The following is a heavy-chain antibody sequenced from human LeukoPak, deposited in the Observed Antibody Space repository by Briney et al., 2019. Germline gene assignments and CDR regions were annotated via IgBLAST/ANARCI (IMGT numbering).Heavy chain of an antibody. V-gene: IGHV4-61*02. D-gene: IGHD3-22*01. CDR3: ARETNGYYDH. J-gene: IGHJ4*02. CDR2: IYPSGST. CDR1: GGSISSGSYY. Sequence: PSETLSLTCTVSGGSISSGSYYWSWIRQPAGKGLEWIGRIYPSGSTTYNPSLKSRVTISVDTSKNQFSLKLSSVTAADTAVYFCARETNGYYDHWGQGTLVTVSS.